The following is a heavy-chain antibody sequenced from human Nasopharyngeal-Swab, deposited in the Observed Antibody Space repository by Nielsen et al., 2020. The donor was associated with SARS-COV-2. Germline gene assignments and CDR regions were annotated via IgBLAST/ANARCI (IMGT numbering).Heavy chain of an antibody. J-gene: IGHJ6*04. V-gene: IGHV3-7*01. D-gene: IGHD6-13*01. Sequence: GESLKISCAASGFTFSSYWMSWVRQAPGKGLEWVANIKQDGSEKYCVDSVKGRFTISRDNAKNSLYLQMNSLRAEDTAVYYCARGYSSPDVWGKGTTVTVSS. CDR3: ARGYSSPDV. CDR2: IKQDGSEK. CDR1: GFTFSSYW.